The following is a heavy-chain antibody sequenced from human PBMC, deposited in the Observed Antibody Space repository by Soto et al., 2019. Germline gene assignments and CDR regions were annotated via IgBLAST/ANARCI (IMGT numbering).Heavy chain of an antibody. CDR3: AKDDPPTS. CDR2: ISYDGNSQ. CDR1: GFTFSSYG. J-gene: IGHJ5*02. V-gene: IGHV3-30*18. Sequence: GGSLRLSCAASGFTFSSYGMHWVRQAPGKGLEWVAVISYDGNSQYYVDSVKGRFTISRDNSKKTVYLQMDKLRAEDTALYYCAKDDPPTSWGQGTVVTVSS.